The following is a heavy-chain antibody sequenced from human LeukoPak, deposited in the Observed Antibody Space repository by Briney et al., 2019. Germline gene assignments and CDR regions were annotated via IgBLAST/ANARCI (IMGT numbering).Heavy chain of an antibody. CDR2: IIPIFGTA. CDR3: ARVGSYCSSISCYDNWFDP. J-gene: IGHJ5*02. D-gene: IGHD2-2*01. CDR1: GGTFSSYA. Sequence: SVKVSCKASGGTFSSYAISWVRQAPGQGLEWMGGIIPIFGTANYAQKFQGRVTITTDESTSTAYMELSSLRSEDTAVYYCARVGSYCSSISCYDNWFDPWGQGTLVTVSS. V-gene: IGHV1-69*05.